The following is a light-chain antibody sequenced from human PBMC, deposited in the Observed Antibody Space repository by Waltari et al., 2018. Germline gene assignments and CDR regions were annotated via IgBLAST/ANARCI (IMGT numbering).Light chain of an antibody. CDR2: RTN. CDR3: AAWDDSLSGPRV. J-gene: IGLJ3*02. Sequence: QSVLTQPPSASGTPGQWVTISCSCSSSNRGSNCVYWCQQLPGTAPKLLIYRTNQRPSGVPDRFSGSKSGTSASLAISGLRSDDEADYYCAAWDDSLSGPRVFGGGTKLTVL. V-gene: IGLV1-47*01. CDR1: SSNRGSNC.